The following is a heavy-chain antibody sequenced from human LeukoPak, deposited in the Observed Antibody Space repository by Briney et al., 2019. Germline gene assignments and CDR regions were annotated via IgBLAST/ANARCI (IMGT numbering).Heavy chain of an antibody. D-gene: IGHD3-3*01. CDR3: PRDLGLRFLGWGGINY. CDR2: ISSSGSTI. Sequence: GGSLRLSCAASGFTFSSYEMNWVRQAPGKGLEWVSYISSSGSTIYYADSVKGRFTISRDNAKNSLYLQMNSLSEEKTSVYYRPRDLGLRFLGWGGINYCGQGNLVTVSS. J-gene: IGHJ4*02. V-gene: IGHV3-48*03. CDR1: GFTFSSYE.